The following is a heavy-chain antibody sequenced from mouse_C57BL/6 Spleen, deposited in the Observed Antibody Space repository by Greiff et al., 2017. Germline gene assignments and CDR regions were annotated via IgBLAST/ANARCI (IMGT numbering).Heavy chain of an antibody. Sequence: QVKLQQPGAELVKPGASVKLSCTASGYTFTSYWIPWVKQRPGQGLEWIGDIYPGTGSTNYNEKFKSKATRTVDKSSSTAYMQLISLTAEDSAVYYCAREGKRGPWFAYWGQGTLVTVSA. V-gene: IGHV1-55*01. J-gene: IGHJ3*01. CDR3: AREGKRGPWFAY. CDR1: GYTFTSYW. CDR2: IYPGTGST.